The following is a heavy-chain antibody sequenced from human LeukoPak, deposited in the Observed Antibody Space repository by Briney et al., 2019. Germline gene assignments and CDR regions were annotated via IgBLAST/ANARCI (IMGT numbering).Heavy chain of an antibody. Sequence: GASLRLSCAASGFTFSSYAMSWVRQAPGKGLECVSAISGSGGSTYYADSVKGRFTISRDNSKNTLYLQMNSLRAEDTAVYYCVKERVAGTCYYYYGMDVWGQGTTVTVSS. J-gene: IGHJ6*02. CDR1: GFTFSSYA. CDR3: VKERVAGTCYYYYGMDV. V-gene: IGHV3-23*01. D-gene: IGHD6-19*01. CDR2: ISGSGGST.